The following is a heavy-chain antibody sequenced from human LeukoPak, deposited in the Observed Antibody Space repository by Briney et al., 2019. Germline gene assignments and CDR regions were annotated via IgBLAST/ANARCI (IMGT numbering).Heavy chain of an antibody. CDR3: ARSENSSGWYWSPLYYYYGMDV. V-gene: IGHV1-18*01. D-gene: IGHD6-19*01. CDR1: GYTFTSYG. J-gene: IGHJ6*02. CDR2: ISAYNGNT. Sequence: GASVKVSCKASGYTFTSYGISWVRQAPGQGLEWMGWISAYNGNTNYAQKLQGRVTMTTDTPTSTAYMELRSLRSDDTAVYYCARSENSSGWYWSPLYYYYGMDVWGQGTTVTVSS.